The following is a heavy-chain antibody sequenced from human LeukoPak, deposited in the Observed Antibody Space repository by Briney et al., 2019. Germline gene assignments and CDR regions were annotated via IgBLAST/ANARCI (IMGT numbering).Heavy chain of an antibody. CDR1: AFTLSSYS. V-gene: IGHV3-21*04. Sequence: GASLRLSFAALAFTLSSYSTNCVRQEPGNWMGWGSSISSSSSYIYYADSVKGRFTISRDNAKNSLYLQMNSLRVEDTAVYYCARVGVIAGAGTYDYWGQGTPVTVSS. CDR2: ISSSSSYI. CDR3: ARVGVIAGAGTYDY. D-gene: IGHD6-13*01. J-gene: IGHJ4*02.